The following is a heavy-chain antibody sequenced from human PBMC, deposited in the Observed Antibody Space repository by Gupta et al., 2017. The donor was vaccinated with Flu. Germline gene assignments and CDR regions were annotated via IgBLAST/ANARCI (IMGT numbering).Heavy chain of an antibody. CDR3: AKGFDYSDGGIVN. Sequence: VRQAPGEGLGWVSSISAATGYTYYADSVKGRFTISRDISKNTLFLQMTSLTADDTAIYFCAKGFDYSDGGIVNWGQGTLVTVSS. J-gene: IGHJ4*02. D-gene: IGHD3-9*01. CDR2: ISAATGYT. V-gene: IGHV3-23*01.